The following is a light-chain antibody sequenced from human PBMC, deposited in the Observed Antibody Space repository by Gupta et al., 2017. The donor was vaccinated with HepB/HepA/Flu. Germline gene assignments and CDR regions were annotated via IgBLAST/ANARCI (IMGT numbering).Light chain of an antibody. Sequence: DFHLTQSPSFLSASLGDRVTITCRASQAISRYLEWYQQKPGTAPRLLIYAGSTLQSGVPSRVSGSGPGTEFTLTISSLQPEDFATYYCQPPKGYHHFGQGTQLELK. J-gene: IGKJ5*01. CDR1: QAISRY. CDR3: QPPKGYHH. CDR2: AGS. V-gene: IGKV1-9*01.